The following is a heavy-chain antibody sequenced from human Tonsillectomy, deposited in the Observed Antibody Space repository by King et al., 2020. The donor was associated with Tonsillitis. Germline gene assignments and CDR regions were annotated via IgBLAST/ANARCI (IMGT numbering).Heavy chain of an antibody. CDR2: ISGSGGST. Sequence: VQLVESGGGSIQPGGSLRLSCAASGFTFSSYAMNWVRQAPGKGLEWVSGISGSGGSTYYADSVKGRFANSRDNSKNTLYLQMNSLRAEDTAVYYCAKDRDFWSPNGMDVWGQGTKVTVSS. J-gene: IGHJ6*02. CDR3: AKDRDFWSPNGMDV. CDR1: GFTFSSYA. V-gene: IGHV3-23*04. D-gene: IGHD3-3*01.